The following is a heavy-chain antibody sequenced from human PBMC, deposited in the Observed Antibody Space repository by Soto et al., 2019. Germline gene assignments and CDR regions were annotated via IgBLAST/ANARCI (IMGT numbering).Heavy chain of an antibody. CDR3: ARDLWGYCGTDCYPLDV. CDR2: LYNSGST. CDR1: GGSIRSYY. J-gene: IGHJ6*02. D-gene: IGHD2-21*02. V-gene: IGHV4-59*01. Sequence: QVRLHESGPGLVKPSETLSLTCTVSGGSIRSYYWSWIRQAPGKGLEWIGYLYNSGSTVYNPSLKSRVTISVDTSKNQFSLKLNSVTAADTAVYYCARDLWGYCGTDCYPLDVWGQGTTVTVSS.